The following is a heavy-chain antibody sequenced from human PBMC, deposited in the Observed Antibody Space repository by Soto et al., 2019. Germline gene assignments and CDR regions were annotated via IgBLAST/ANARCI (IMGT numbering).Heavy chain of an antibody. V-gene: IGHV4-39*01. J-gene: IGHJ6*03. CDR3: ARPTDYDYNGGYYYMDV. CDR2: IYYSGST. Sequence: ETLSLTCTVSGGSISSSSYYWGWIRQPPGKGLEWIGSIYYSGSTYYNPSLKSRVTISVDTSKNQFSLKLSSVTAADTAVYYCARPTDYDYNGGYYYMDVWGKGTTVTVSS. D-gene: IGHD5-12*01. CDR1: GGSISSSSYY.